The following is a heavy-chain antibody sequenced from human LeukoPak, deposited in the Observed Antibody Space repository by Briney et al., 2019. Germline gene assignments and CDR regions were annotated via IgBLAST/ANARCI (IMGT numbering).Heavy chain of an antibody. D-gene: IGHD3-22*01. CDR3: ARQYYDSTGYYYFDY. CDR1: GDSITGSSYY. J-gene: IGHJ4*02. Sequence: SETLSPTCTVSGDSITGSSYYWGWIRQPPGKGLEWIGSMYYSGSTYSNPSLKSRVTISADTSKNQFSLKLKSVTAADTAVYYCARQYYDSTGYYYFDYWGQGTLVTVSS. CDR2: MYYSGST. V-gene: IGHV4-39*01.